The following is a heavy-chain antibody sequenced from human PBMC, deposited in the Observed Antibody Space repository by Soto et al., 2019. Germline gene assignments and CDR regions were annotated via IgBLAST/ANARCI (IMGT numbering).Heavy chain of an antibody. Sequence: SETLSLTCTVSGGSISSYYWSWIRQPPGKGLEWIGYIYYSGSTNYNPSLKSRVTISVDTSKNQFSLKLSSVTAADTAVYYCRLRVFDSSGYSSDYWGQGTLVTSPQ. J-gene: IGHJ4*02. D-gene: IGHD3-22*01. CDR3: RLRVFDSSGYSSDY. CDR2: IYYSGST. V-gene: IGHV4-59*01. CDR1: GGSISSYY.